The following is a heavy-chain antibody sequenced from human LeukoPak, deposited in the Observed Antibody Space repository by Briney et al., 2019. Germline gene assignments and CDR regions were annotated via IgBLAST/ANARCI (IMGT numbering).Heavy chain of an antibody. CDR3: AKDHYYGSGSYYNDNYMDV. J-gene: IGHJ6*03. Sequence: GGSLRLSCAASGFTFSSYGMHWVRQAPGKGLEWVAVISYDGSNKYDADSVKGRFTISRDNSKNTLYLQMNSLRVEDTAVYYCAKDHYYGSGSYYNDNYMDVWGKGTTVTISS. V-gene: IGHV3-30*18. D-gene: IGHD3-10*01. CDR1: GFTFSSYG. CDR2: ISYDGSNK.